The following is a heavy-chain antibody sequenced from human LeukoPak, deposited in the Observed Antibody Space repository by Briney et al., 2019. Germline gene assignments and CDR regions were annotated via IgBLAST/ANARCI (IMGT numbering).Heavy chain of an antibody. V-gene: IGHV4-4*02. CDR1: GRSIQQANY. D-gene: IGHD2-21*01. CDR3: ARVGGAYRPLDY. CDR2: ANLQGST. Sequence: KGSETLSLTCDVLGRSIQQANYWTWVRQPPGKGLEWIGEANLQGSTNYNPSLMGRVAISVDTSENHVSLQLTSVTASDTAVYNCARVGGAYRPLDYSGQGTLVTVS. J-gene: IGHJ4*02.